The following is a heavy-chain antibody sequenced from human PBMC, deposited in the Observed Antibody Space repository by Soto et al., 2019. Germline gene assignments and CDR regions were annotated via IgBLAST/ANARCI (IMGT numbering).Heavy chain of an antibody. D-gene: IGHD3-22*01. Sequence: PEGSLRLSCAASGFTFSSYAMSWVRQAPGKGLEWVSAISGSGGSTYYADSVKGRFTISRDNSKNTLYLQMNSLRAEDTAVYYCAKDQRITMIVVVPNAFDIWGQGTMVTVS. CDR3: AKDQRITMIVVVPNAFDI. V-gene: IGHV3-23*01. J-gene: IGHJ3*02. CDR2: ISGSGGST. CDR1: GFTFSSYA.